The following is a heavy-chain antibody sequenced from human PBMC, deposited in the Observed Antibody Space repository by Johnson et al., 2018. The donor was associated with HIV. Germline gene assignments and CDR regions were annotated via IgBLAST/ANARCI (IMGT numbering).Heavy chain of an antibody. CDR1: GFTLGSYD. J-gene: IGHJ3*02. CDR2: IDSDGEP. Sequence: VQLVEFGGGLVQRGGSMRLSCEASGFTLGSYDMHWVRQAAGKGLEWVSEIDSDGEPYYPASVKGRFTTSRENYKNSFYLHMNSLRAGDTAVYYCARRSITSDGFDIWGQGTMVTVSS. CDR3: ARRSITSDGFDI. D-gene: IGHD2-2*01. V-gene: IGHV3-13*05.